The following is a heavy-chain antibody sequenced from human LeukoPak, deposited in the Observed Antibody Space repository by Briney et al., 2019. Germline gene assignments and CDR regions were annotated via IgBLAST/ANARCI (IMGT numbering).Heavy chain of an antibody. D-gene: IGHD5-24*01. CDR2: IYSGGST. V-gene: IGHV3-66*01. Sequence: PGGSMRLSCAASGFTVSSNYMSWVRQAPGKGLEWVSVIYSGGSTYYADSVKGRFTISRDNSKNTLYLQMNSLRAEDTAVYYCARDLQKMATTGDAFDIWGQGTMVTVSS. J-gene: IGHJ3*02. CDR1: GFTVSSNY. CDR3: ARDLQKMATTGDAFDI.